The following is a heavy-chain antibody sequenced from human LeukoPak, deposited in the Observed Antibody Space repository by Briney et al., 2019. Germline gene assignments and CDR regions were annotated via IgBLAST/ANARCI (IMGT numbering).Heavy chain of an antibody. D-gene: IGHD3-16*01. CDR1: GFTFTSYA. Sequence: GGSLRLSCAASGFTFTSYAMSCVRQAPGKGREWVSSICGSGGGTFYADSVKGRFTISRDNSKNTLYLQMNSLRVEDTAVYYCAKAPRFGDHATEYYYYYMHVWGKGTTVTVSS. J-gene: IGHJ6*03. CDR3: AKAPRFGDHATEYYYYYMHV. CDR2: ICGSGGGT. V-gene: IGHV3-23*01.